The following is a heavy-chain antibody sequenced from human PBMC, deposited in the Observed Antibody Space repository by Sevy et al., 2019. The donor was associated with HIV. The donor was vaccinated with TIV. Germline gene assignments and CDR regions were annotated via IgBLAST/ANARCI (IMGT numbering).Heavy chain of an antibody. Sequence: GGSLRLSCVASGFSFDRYWMNWVRQAPGKGLEWVANIVPDGGEKWYADAVRGRFTISRDNARDTLYLQMDSLRADDTAIYYGATPTSDLDYWGQGTLVTVSS. CDR1: GFSFDRYW. CDR3: ATPTSDLDY. J-gene: IGHJ4*02. CDR2: IVPDGGEK. V-gene: IGHV3-7*03.